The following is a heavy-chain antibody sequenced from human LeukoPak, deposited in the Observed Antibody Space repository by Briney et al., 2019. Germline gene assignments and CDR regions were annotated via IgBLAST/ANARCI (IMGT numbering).Heavy chain of an antibody. V-gene: IGHV4-39*07. Sequence: PSETLSLTCTVSGGSISSSSYYWGWIRQPLGKGLEWIGSIYYSGSTYYNPSLKSRVTISVDTSKNQFSLKLSSVTAADTAVYYCARRAIVGATLGAFDIWGQGTMVTVSS. CDR1: GGSISSSSYY. CDR3: ARRAIVGATLGAFDI. CDR2: IYYSGST. D-gene: IGHD1-26*01. J-gene: IGHJ3*02.